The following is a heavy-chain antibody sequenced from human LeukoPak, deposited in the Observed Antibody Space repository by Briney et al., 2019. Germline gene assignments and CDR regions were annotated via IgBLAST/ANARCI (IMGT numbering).Heavy chain of an antibody. CDR2: IKLDGSEK. V-gene: IGHV3-7*01. D-gene: IGHD3-9*01. CDR1: GFTFSTYW. J-gene: IGHJ3*02. Sequence: GGSLRLSCAASGFTFSTYWMSWVRQAPGVGLEWVATIKLDGSEKYYVDSVKGRFTISRDNAKNSLHLQMDSLRAEDTAVYYCARDRSDILTGYNDVFDIWGQGTMVTVSS. CDR3: ARDRSDILTGYNDVFDI.